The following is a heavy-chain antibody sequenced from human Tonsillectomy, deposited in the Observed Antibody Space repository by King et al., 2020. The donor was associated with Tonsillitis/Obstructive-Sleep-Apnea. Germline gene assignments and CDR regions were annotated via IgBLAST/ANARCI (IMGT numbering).Heavy chain of an antibody. CDR3: APGGAARPGYFQH. CDR2: ISYDGSNK. D-gene: IGHD6-6*01. V-gene: IGHV3-30*03. CDR1: GFAFSSYG. Sequence: VQLVESGGGVVQPGRSLRLSCAASGFAFSSYGMHWVRQAPGKGLEWVAVISYDGSNKYYADSVKGRFTISRDTSKITLYLQMNSLRAEDTAVYYCAPGGAARPGYFQHWGQGTLVTVSS. J-gene: IGHJ1*01.